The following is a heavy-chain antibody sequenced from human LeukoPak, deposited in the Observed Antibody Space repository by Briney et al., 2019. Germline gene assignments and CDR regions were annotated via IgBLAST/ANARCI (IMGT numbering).Heavy chain of an antibody. Sequence: GGPLRLSCTASGTTFSGAWMTWVRQAPGKGLEWVANIREDGTEKNYVDSVKGRFTISRDNAKNSLFLQMSNLRDDDTAIYYCARHVGFSFWGQGSLVTVCS. CDR2: IREDGTEK. J-gene: IGHJ4*02. D-gene: IGHD1-26*01. CDR1: GTTFSGAW. V-gene: IGHV3-7*01. CDR3: ARHVGFSF.